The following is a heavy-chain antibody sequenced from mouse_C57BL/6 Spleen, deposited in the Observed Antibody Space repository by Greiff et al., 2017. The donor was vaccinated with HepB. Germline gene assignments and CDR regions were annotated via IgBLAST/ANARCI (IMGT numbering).Heavy chain of an antibody. CDR1: GYTFTDYE. V-gene: IGHV1-15*01. J-gene: IGHJ4*01. Sequence: QVHVKQSGAELVRPGASVTLSCKASGYTFTDYEMHWVKQTPVHGLEWIGAIDPETGGTAYNQKFKGKAILTADKSSSTAYMELRSLTSEDSAVYYCTRDYYGSSPYYAMDYWGQGTSVTVSS. CDR2: IDPETGGT. D-gene: IGHD1-1*01. CDR3: TRDYYGSSPYYAMDY.